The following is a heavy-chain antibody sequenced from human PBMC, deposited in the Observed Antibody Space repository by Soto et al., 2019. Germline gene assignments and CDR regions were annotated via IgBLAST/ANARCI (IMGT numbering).Heavy chain of an antibody. CDR3: AKDAGPPGTSDWHFDL. J-gene: IGHJ2*01. CDR1: GFTFSRSA. D-gene: IGHD1-26*01. Sequence: EVQLLESGGGLVKPGGSLRLSCAASGFTFSRSAMSWVRQAPGKGLEWVSGISRSGGRTYDADSVKGRFTISRDNSKNTLYLQMNSLIAEDTAVYYCAKDAGPPGTSDWHFDLWGRGALVTVSS. CDR2: ISRSGGRT. V-gene: IGHV3-23*01.